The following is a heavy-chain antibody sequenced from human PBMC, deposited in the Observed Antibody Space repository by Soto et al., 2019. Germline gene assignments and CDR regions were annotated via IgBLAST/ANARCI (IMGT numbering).Heavy chain of an antibody. CDR3: ARGDRGAFDL. V-gene: IGHV3-74*01. D-gene: IGHD1-26*01. Sequence: GSLRLSCAASGFTFDYYLMHWVRQAPGKGLVWVSRIHSDGTSTTYADSVKGRFTISRDNAKNTLSLQMNSLRAEDTAVYYCARGDRGAFDLWGQGTVVTVSS. J-gene: IGHJ3*01. CDR1: GFTFDYYL. CDR2: IHSDGTST.